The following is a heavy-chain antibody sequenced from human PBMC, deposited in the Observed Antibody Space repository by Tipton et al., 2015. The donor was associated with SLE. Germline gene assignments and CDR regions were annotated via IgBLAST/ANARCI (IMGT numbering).Heavy chain of an antibody. CDR3: ARLAPGYSSGWFDS. Sequence: TLSLTCTVSGGSISSYYWSWIRQPPGKGLEWIGYIYYSGSTNYNPSLKSRVTISVDTSKNQFSLKLSSVTAADTAVYYCARLAPGYSSGWFDSWGQGTLVTVSS. D-gene: IGHD6-19*01. V-gene: IGHV4-59*01. J-gene: IGHJ5*01. CDR2: IYYSGST. CDR1: GGSISSYY.